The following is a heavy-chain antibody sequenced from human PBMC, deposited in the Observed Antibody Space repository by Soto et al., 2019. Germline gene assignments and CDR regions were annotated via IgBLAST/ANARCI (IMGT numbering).Heavy chain of an antibody. D-gene: IGHD3-22*01. J-gene: IGHJ4*02. CDR3: AREGVHNYNEYYFDY. V-gene: IGHV3-21*06. CDR1: GFTFSYYA. CDR2: ISGIRDYI. Sequence: GGSLRLSCAASGFTFSYYALHWVRRAPGKGLEWVSSISGIRDYIRYADSVKGRFTISRDNAKTSLYLQMNSLTAEDTAVYYCAREGVHNYNEYYFDYWGQGTRDTVAS.